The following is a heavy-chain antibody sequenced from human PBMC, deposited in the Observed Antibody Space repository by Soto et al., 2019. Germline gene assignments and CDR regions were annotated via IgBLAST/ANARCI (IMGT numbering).Heavy chain of an antibody. V-gene: IGHV3-30*18. Sequence: GGSLRLSCAASGFTFSTYGMHWVRQAPGKGLEWVAVISYDGSNKYFADSVKGRFTISRDNSKNTLYLQMNSLRAEDTAVYYCAKGLYCGGDCYYEDAFDIWGQGTMVTVSS. J-gene: IGHJ3*02. CDR3: AKGLYCGGDCYYEDAFDI. D-gene: IGHD2-21*02. CDR2: ISYDGSNK. CDR1: GFTFSTYG.